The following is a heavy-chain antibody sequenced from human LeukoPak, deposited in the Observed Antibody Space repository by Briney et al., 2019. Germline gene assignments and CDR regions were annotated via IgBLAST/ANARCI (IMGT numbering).Heavy chain of an antibody. V-gene: IGHV3-30-3*01. D-gene: IGHD6-19*01. CDR3: ARDRYSSGWYPRY. CDR1: GFTFSSYW. J-gene: IGHJ4*02. CDR2: ISYDGSNK. Sequence: GSLILSCAAPGFTFSSYWMSWVRQAPGKGLEWVAVISYDGSNKYYADSVKGRFTISRDNSKNTLYLQMNSLRAEDTAVYYCARDRYSSGWYPRYWGQGTLVTVSS.